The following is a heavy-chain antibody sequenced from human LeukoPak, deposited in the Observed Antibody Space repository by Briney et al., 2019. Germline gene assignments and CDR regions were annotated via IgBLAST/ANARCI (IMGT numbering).Heavy chain of an antibody. CDR1: GGSVTGGGYY. V-gene: IGHV4-31*03. D-gene: IGHD6-13*01. CDR2: ASYSGGT. J-gene: IGHJ4*02. CDR3: ARTIVASAAFDY. Sequence: SETLSLTCSVSGGSVTGGGYYWSWIRQHPGKGLEWIGFASYSGGTYYNPSLMSRITISVDRSQNQFSLRMRDVTAADTAVYFCARTIVASAAFDYWGQGTLVTVSS.